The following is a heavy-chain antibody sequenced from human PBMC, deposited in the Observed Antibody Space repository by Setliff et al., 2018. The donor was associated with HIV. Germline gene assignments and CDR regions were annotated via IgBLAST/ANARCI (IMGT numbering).Heavy chain of an antibody. V-gene: IGHV1-46*01. J-gene: IGHJ3*02. D-gene: IGHD6-19*01. CDR2: INPSGGGT. CDR3: AREALHAGGWRGAFDI. Sequence: GASVKVSCKASGYTFTSYYIHWVRQAPGQGLEWMGIINPSGGGTTSAQTFQDRVTMSRDTSTCTVYMELSSLRAEDTAVYYCAREALHAGGWRGAFDIWGQGTMVTVSS. CDR1: GYTFTSYY.